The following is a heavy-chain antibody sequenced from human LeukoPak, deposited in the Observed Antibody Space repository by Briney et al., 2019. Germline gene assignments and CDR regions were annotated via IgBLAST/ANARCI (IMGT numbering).Heavy chain of an antibody. CDR1: GGSISSSSYY. D-gene: IGHD3-10*01. Sequence: SETLSLTCTVSGGSISSSSYYWGWIRQPPGKGLEWIGYIYYSGSTNYNPSLKSRVTISVDTSKNQFSLKLSSVTAADTAVYYCARGEITMVRGVIRNYMDVWGKGTTVTISS. CDR3: ARGEITMVRGVIRNYMDV. V-gene: IGHV4-61*05. J-gene: IGHJ6*03. CDR2: IYYSGST.